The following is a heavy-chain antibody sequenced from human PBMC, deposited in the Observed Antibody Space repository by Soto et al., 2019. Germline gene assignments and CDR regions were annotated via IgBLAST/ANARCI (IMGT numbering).Heavy chain of an antibody. CDR2: IWYDGSNK. D-gene: IGHD6-13*01. J-gene: IGHJ3*02. CDR3: ARELAAALDI. V-gene: IGHV3-33*01. CDR1: GFTFSSYG. Sequence: QVQLVESGGGVVQPGRSLRLSGAASGFTFSSYGMHWVRQAPGKGLEWVAVIWYDGSNKYYADSVKGRFTISRDNSKNTLYLQMNSLRAEDTAVYYCARELAAALDIWGQGTMVTVSS.